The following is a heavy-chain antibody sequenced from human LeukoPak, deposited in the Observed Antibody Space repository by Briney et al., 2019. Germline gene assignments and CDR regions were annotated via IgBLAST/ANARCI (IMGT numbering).Heavy chain of an antibody. V-gene: IGHV4-61*08. CDR3: ARGYTSNWIWFDP. CDR1: GGSISSGGYS. Sequence: SETLSLTCAVSGGSISSGGYSWSWIRQPPGKGLEWIGYIYYSGSTNYNPSLKSRVTISVDTSKNQFSLRLNSVTAADTAIYYCARGYTSNWIWFDPWGQGTLVTVSS. CDR2: IYYSGST. J-gene: IGHJ5*02. D-gene: IGHD6-13*01.